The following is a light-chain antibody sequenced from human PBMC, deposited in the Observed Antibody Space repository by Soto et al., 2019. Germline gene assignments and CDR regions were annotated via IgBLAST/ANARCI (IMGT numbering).Light chain of an antibody. CDR3: RQYGDSPQT. Sequence: EIVLTQSPGTLSLSPGERATLSCRASQSVSGNSLAWYQQKPGQAPRLLIYAATHRATDIPDRFSGSASATDFTLAISRLEPEEFGLYYCRQYGDSPQTFGPGTKVEI. J-gene: IGKJ3*01. V-gene: IGKV3-20*01. CDR2: AAT. CDR1: QSVSGNS.